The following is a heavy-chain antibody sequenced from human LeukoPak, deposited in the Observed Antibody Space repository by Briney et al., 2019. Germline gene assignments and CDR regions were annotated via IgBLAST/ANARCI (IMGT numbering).Heavy chain of an antibody. V-gene: IGHV3-74*01. CDR3: AREPHYYYYYMDV. Sequence: GGSLRLSCAASGFTFSSYWMSWVRQAPGKGLVWVSRINSDGSSTSYADSVKGRFTISRDNAKNSLYLQMNSLRAEDTAVYYCAREPHYYYYYMDVWGKGTTVTISS. CDR2: INSDGSST. J-gene: IGHJ6*03. CDR1: GFTFSSYW.